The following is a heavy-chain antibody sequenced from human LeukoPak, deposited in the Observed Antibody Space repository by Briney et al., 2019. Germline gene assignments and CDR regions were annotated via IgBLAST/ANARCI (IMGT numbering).Heavy chain of an antibody. D-gene: IGHD3-22*01. J-gene: IGHJ4*02. CDR2: IYYSGST. V-gene: IGHV4-59*12. CDR3: ARAHSSGYYRRLYYFDY. CDR1: GGSISSYY. Sequence: PSETLSLTCTVSGGSISSYYWSWIRQPPGKGLEWIGYIYYSGSTNYNPSLKSRVTISVDTSKNQFSLKLSSVTAADTAVYYCARAHSSGYYRRLYYFDYWGQGTLVTVSS.